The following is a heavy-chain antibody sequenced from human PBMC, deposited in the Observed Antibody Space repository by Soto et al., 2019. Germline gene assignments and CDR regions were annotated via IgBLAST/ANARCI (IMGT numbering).Heavy chain of an antibody. CDR3: ARGGYGGHTFDY. CDR1: GGSISSYY. D-gene: IGHD4-17*01. J-gene: IGHJ4*02. CDR2: IYYSGST. V-gene: IGHV4-59*01. Sequence: SETLSLTCTVSGGSISSYYWSWIRQPPGKGLEWIGYIYYSGSTNYNPSLKSRVTISVDTSKNQFSLKLSSVTAADTAVYYCARGGYGGHTFDYWGQGTLVTVSS.